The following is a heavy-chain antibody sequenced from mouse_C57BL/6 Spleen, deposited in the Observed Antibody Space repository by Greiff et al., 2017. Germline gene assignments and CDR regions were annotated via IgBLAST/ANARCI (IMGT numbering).Heavy chain of an antibody. Sequence: VQLQQSGAELVRPGTSVQVSCKASGYAFTNYLIEWVKQRPGQGLEWIGVINPGSGGTNYNEKFKGKATLTADKSSSTAYMQLSSLTSEDSAVYFCARGSGYYAMDYWGQGTSVTVAS. CDR1: GYAFTNYL. CDR3: ARGSGYYAMDY. J-gene: IGHJ4*01. CDR2: INPGSGGT. D-gene: IGHD4-1*01. V-gene: IGHV1-54*01.